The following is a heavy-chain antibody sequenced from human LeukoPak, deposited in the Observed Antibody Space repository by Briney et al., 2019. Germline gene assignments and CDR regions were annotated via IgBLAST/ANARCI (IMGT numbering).Heavy chain of an antibody. Sequence: SQTLSLTCVISGDSVSSNSAAWHWIRQSPSRGLEWLGRTYYRSKWYNDYAVSVKGRISINPNTSKNQFSLQLNSVTPEDTAVYYCAREVDIVVVTAVNFDYWGQGTLVTVSS. CDR3: AREVDIVVVTAVNFDY. V-gene: IGHV6-1*01. CDR2: TYYRSKWYN. D-gene: IGHD2-21*02. CDR1: GDSVSSNSAA. J-gene: IGHJ4*02.